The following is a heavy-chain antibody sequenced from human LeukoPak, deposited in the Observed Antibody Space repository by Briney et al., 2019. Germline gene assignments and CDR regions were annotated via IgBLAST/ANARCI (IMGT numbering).Heavy chain of an antibody. CDR2: INPNSGGT. CDR3: ARGGNWGSYYYYYYMDV. Sequence: ASVKVSCKASGYTFTGYYMHWVRQAPGQGLEWMGWINPNSGGTNYAQKFQGRVTMTRDTSISTAYMELSSLRSEDTAVYYCARGGNWGSYYYYYYMDVWGKGTTVTVSS. CDR1: GYTFTGYY. D-gene: IGHD7-27*01. J-gene: IGHJ6*03. V-gene: IGHV1-2*02.